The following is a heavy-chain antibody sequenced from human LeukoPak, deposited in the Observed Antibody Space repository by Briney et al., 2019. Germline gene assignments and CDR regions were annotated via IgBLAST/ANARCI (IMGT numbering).Heavy chain of an antibody. CDR2: IYPGDSDT. V-gene: IGHV5-51*01. J-gene: IGHJ3*02. Sequence: GESLHISCKGSGYDFASYWIGWARQMPGQGLEWMGIIYPGDSDTTYSPSFQGQVTISADKSISTAYLQWSSLKTSDTAMYYCARNDAFDIWGQGTMVTVSS. CDR1: GYDFASYW. CDR3: ARNDAFDI.